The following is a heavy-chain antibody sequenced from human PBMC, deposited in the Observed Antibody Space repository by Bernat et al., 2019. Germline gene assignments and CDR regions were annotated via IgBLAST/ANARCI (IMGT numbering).Heavy chain of an antibody. V-gene: IGHV3-23*01. CDR2: IVGSGADT. Sequence: CAASGFTFSKYPMNWVRQTPVKRLEWVSGIVGSGADTYYANSVKGRFTISRDNSEHTLYLQMNSLRVEDTAVDYCAKVQGWDNLGHYWYGMDVWGQG. D-gene: IGHD1/OR15-1a*01. J-gene: IGHJ6*02. CDR3: AKVQGWDNLGHYWYGMDV. CDR1: GFTFSKYP.